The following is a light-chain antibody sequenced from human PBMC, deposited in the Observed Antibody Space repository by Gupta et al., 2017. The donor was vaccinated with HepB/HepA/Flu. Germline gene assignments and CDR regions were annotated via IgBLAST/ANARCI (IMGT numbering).Light chain of an antibody. J-gene: IGLJ2*01. CDR2: DVS. CDR1: SSDVGYYNY. CDR3: SSYTSSSTPV. Sequence: SAPTQPSSVSGSPGQSITISCTGTSSDVGYYNYVSWYQQHPGKAPQLMIFDVSNRPSGVSNRFSGSKSGNTASLTISGLQAEDEAEYYCSSYTSSSTPVFGGGTKLTVL. V-gene: IGLV2-14*03.